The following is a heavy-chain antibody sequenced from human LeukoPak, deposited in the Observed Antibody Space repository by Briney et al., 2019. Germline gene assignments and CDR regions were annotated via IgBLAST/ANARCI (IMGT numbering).Heavy chain of an antibody. CDR3: ARTYRYTWNSAAFDI. V-gene: IGHV4-4*07. J-gene: IGHJ3*02. D-gene: IGHD1-7*01. CDR1: GGSLGSDY. CDR2: IYGSGSGST. Sequence: PSEALSLSCTVSGGSLGSDYWSWIRQPAGKGLEWIGLIYGSGSGSTNFSPSLKSRVTMSVDTSKNQFSLKLSSVTAADTAVYYCARTYRYTWNSAAFDIWGQGTMVTVSS.